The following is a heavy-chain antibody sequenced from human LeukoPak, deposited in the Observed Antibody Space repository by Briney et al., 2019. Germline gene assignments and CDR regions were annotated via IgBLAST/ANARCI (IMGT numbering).Heavy chain of an antibody. J-gene: IGHJ3*02. D-gene: IGHD4-23*01. V-gene: IGHV4-61*02. CDR2: IYTSGRT. Sequence: SATLSLTCTVSGGSINSGTSYWSWIRQPAGEGLEWIGRIYTSGRTYYNPSLKSRVTISVDMSKNQFSLRLSSVTAADTAVYYCARDQWGGNYIHDAFDIWGQGTMVTVSS. CDR1: GGSINSGTSY. CDR3: ARDQWGGNYIHDAFDI.